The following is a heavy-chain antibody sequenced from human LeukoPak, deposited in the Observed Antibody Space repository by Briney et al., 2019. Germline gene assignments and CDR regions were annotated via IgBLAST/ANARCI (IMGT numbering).Heavy chain of an antibody. V-gene: IGHV4-61*01. J-gene: IGHJ4*02. Sequence: PSETLSLTCTVSGGSVSSGSYYWSWIRQPPGKGLEWIGYIYYSGSTNYNPSLKSRVTISVDMSKNQFSPKLSSVTAADTAVYYCARVPTTVTTSFDYWGQGTLVTVSS. CDR3: ARVPTTVTTSFDY. D-gene: IGHD4-17*01. CDR2: IYYSGST. CDR1: GGSVSSGSYY.